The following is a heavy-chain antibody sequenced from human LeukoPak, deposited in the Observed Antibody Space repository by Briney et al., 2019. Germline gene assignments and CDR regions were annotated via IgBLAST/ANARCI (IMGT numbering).Heavy chain of an antibody. V-gene: IGHV3-7*01. J-gene: IGHJ4*02. Sequence: GGSLRLSCAASGFTFTSYWMYWVRQAPGKGLEWVADIKEDGSEKYYVDSVKGRFTISRDNARNSLCLQMNSLRAEDTAVYYCARSSYYCFDYWGQGTLVTVSS. D-gene: IGHD2-21*01. CDR1: GFTFTSYW. CDR2: IKEDGSEK. CDR3: ARSSYYCFDY.